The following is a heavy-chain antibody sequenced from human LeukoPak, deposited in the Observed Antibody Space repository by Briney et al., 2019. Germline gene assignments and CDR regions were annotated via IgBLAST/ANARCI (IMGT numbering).Heavy chain of an antibody. J-gene: IGHJ4*02. CDR2: IYTSGST. Sequence: SETLSLTCTVSGGSISSGSYYWSWIRQPAGKGLEWIGRIYTSGSTNYNPSLKSRITTSVDTSKNQFSLKLSSVTAADTAVYYCARVTAAGIFDYWGQGTLVTVSS. CDR1: GGSISSGSYY. D-gene: IGHD6-13*01. CDR3: ARVTAAGIFDY. V-gene: IGHV4-61*02.